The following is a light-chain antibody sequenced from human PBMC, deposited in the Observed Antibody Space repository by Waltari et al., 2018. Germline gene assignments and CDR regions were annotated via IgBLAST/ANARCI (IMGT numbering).Light chain of an antibody. V-gene: IGKV1-13*02. J-gene: IGKJ4*01. CDR2: DGY. Sequence: AIHLTQSPSSLSASVGDRVTITCQASQGIGSSLAWYQQKPGNGPKLLIYDGYSLKSGVPSRFSGGGGGTEFTLTISSLQPEDVGVYYCQQFYSFPHGMLTFGGGTKVEVK. CDR3: QQFYSFPHGMLT. CDR1: QGIGSS.